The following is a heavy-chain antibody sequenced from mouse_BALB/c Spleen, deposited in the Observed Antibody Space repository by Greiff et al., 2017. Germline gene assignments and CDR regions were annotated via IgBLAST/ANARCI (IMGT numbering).Heavy chain of an antibody. CDR3: ARSYGNYNAMDY. V-gene: IGHV1-39*01. J-gene: IGHJ4*01. CDR2: IDPYYGGT. Sequence: EVHLVESGPELVKPGASVKISCKASGYSFTGYNMNWVKQSNGKSLEWIGNIDPYYGGTSYNQKFKGKATLTVDKSSSTAYMQLKSLTSEDSAVYYCARSYGNYNAMDYWGQGTSVTVSS. D-gene: IGHD2-1*01. CDR1: GYSFTGYN.